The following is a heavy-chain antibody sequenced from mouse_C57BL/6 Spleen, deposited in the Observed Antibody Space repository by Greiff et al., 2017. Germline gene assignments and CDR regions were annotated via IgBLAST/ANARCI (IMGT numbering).Heavy chain of an antibody. V-gene: IGHV5-17*01. J-gene: IGHJ1*03. CDR1: GFTFSDYG. CDR3: ARPGTGWYFDV. CDR2: ISSGSSTI. Sequence: EVQLVESGGGLVKPGGSLKLSCAASGFTFSDYGMHWVRQAPEKGLEWVAYISSGSSTIYYADTVKGRFTISRDNAKNPLFLQMTSLRSEDTAMYYCARPGTGWYFDVWGTGTPVTVSS. D-gene: IGHD4-1*01.